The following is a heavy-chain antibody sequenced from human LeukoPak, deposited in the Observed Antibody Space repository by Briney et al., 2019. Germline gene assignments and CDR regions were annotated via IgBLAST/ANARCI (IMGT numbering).Heavy chain of an antibody. CDR1: GGSISSGHYY. V-gene: IGHV4-30-4*01. J-gene: IGHJ4*02. CDR2: IYYSGST. D-gene: IGHD2-15*01. CDR3: ARLTRVCSGGSCYSLSFDY. Sequence: SETLSLTCTVSGGSISSGHYYWSWIRQPPGKGLEWIGYIYYSGSTYYNPSLKSRVTISVDTSKNQFSLKLSSVTAADTAVYYCARLTRVCSGGSCYSLSFDYWGQGTLVTVSS.